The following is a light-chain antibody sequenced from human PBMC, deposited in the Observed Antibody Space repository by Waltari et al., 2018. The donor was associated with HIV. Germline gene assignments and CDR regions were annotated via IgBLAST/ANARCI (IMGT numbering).Light chain of an antibody. J-gene: IGLJ1*01. CDR3: TSYIKDTYV. CDR1: SSDIGDYKY. V-gene: IGLV2-14*01. Sequence: QSVLTQPASVSGSPGQSITISCTGNSSDIGDYKYVSWYQQHPGKAPTPMIYEVSNRPSGVSNRFSGSKSGYTASLTISGLQADDEADYYCTSYIKDTYVFGTGTEVTVL. CDR2: EVS.